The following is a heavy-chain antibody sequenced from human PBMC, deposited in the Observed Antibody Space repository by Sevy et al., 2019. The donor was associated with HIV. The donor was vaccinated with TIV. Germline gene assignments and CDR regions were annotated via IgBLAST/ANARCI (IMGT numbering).Heavy chain of an antibody. CDR1: ESTFRSYT. V-gene: IGHV3-30-3*01. CDR2: LSHVGGGK. Sequence: GGSLRLSCAASESTFRSYTLHWVRQAPGKGLDWVSVLSHVGGGKYYADSVKGQFTISRDNSKNTLDLQMNNLRDDDAAIYYCARGGYDGWALDNWGRGTLVTVSS. D-gene: IGHD5-12*01. CDR3: ARGGYDGWALDN. J-gene: IGHJ4*02.